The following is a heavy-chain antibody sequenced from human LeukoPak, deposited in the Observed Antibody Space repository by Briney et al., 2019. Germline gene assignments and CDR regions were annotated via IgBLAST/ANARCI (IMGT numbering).Heavy chain of an antibody. J-gene: IGHJ4*02. Sequence: GGSLRLSCAASGFTFTSYAMSWVRQAPGKGLEWVSSISGSGDSTYYSDSVKGRFTISRDNSKNTLYVQMNSLRAEDTAVYYCAKPLVSDYYDSSGYWGYWGQGTLVTVSS. D-gene: IGHD3-22*01. CDR2: ISGSGDST. V-gene: IGHV3-23*01. CDR3: AKPLVSDYYDSSGYWGY. CDR1: GFTFTSYA.